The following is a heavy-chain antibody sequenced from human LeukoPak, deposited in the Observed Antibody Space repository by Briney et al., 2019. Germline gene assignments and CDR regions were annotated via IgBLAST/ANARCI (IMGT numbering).Heavy chain of an antibody. CDR1: GGSISSYY. J-gene: IGHJ4*02. CDR3: ARDPLIAAAGSYYFDY. V-gene: IGHV4-4*07. CDR2: IYTSGST. Sequence: SETLSLTCTVSGGSISSYYWSRVRQPAGKGLEWIGRIYTSGSTNYNPSLKSRVTMSVDTSKNQFSLKPSSVTAADTAVYYCARDPLIAAAGSYYFDYWGQGTLVTVSS. D-gene: IGHD6-13*01.